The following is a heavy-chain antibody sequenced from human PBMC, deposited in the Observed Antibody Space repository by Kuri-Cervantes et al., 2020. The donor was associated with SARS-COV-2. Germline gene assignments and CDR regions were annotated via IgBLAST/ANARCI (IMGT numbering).Heavy chain of an antibody. Sequence: GESLKISCAASGFTFNSYSMNWVRQAPGKGLEWVSSISTSSSYIYYADSVKGRFTISRDTAKNSLYLQMNSLRAEDTALYYCARITLYGDYFDYWGQGTLVTVSS. CDR3: ARITLYGDYFDY. D-gene: IGHD4-17*01. CDR1: GFTFNSYS. CDR2: ISTSSSYI. V-gene: IGHV3-21*04. J-gene: IGHJ4*02.